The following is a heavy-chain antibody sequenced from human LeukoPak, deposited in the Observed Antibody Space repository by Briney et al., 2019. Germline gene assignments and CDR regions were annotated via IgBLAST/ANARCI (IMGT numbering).Heavy chain of an antibody. CDR2: INAGNGNT. CDR3: ARAGLLWFGDDLPFRY. Sequence: ASVKVSCKASGYTFTSYAMHWVRQAPGQRLEWMGWINAGNGNTKYSQKFQGRVTITRDTSASTAYMELSSLRSEDTAVYYCARAGLLWFGDDLPFRYWGQGTLVTVSS. D-gene: IGHD3-10*01. J-gene: IGHJ4*02. CDR1: GYTFTSYA. V-gene: IGHV1-3*01.